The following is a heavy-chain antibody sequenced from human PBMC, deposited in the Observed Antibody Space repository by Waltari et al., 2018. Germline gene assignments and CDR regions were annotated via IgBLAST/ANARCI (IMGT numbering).Heavy chain of an antibody. CDR2: INSDGSST. D-gene: IGHD5-18*01. CDR3: ARGGGYSYGYYGY. J-gene: IGHJ4*02. Sequence: EVQLVESGGGLVQPGGSLRFSCAASGFTFSSYWMHWVRQAPGKGLVWVSRINSDGSSTSYADSVKGRFTISRDNAKNTLYLQMNSLRAEDTAVYYCARGGGYSYGYYGYWGQGTLVTVSS. V-gene: IGHV3-74*01. CDR1: GFTFSSYW.